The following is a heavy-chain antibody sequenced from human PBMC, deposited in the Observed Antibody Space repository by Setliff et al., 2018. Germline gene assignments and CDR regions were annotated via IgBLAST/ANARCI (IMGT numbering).Heavy chain of an antibody. CDR1: GYSISSGYI. D-gene: IGHD6-19*01. CDR3: ARHIAVAGVNPSYYYYCYMDV. CDR2: IGHTGSI. Sequence: SETLSLTCTVSGYSISSGYIWGWIRQPPGKGLEWVGNIGHTGSINYNPSLKSRLTISRDTSKNQVSLKLNSVTATDTAVYCCARHIAVAGVNPSYYYYCYMDVWGKGTTVTVSS. J-gene: IGHJ6*03. V-gene: IGHV4-38-2*02.